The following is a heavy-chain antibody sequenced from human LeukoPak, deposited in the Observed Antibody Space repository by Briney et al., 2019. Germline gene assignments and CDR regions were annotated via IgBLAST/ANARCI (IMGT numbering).Heavy chain of an antibody. CDR3: AKDRSIGTYYTFDH. CDR2: ISGSGLMT. V-gene: IGHV3-23*01. Sequence: GGSLRLSCAASGFTFSDYAMTWVRQAPGKGLEWVATISGSGLMTYYADSVKGRFTVSGDNSKNTLYLQMSSLRAADTAVYYCAKDRSIGTYYTFDHWGQGSLVTVSS. CDR1: GFTFSDYA. D-gene: IGHD1-26*01. J-gene: IGHJ4*02.